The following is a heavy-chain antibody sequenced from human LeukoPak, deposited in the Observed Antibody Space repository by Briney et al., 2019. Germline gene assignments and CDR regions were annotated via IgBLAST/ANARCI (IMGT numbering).Heavy chain of an antibody. CDR1: GDSISSSNYY. V-gene: IGHV4-39*01. D-gene: IGHD4-23*01. CDR2: IYYSRST. Sequence: SETLSLTCTVSGDSISSSNYYWGWIRQPPGKGLEWIGSIYYSRSTFCNPSLKSRVTISVDTSKIQFSLKLSSVTAADTAVYYCARHEEYGGKPSYFDYWGQGTLVTVSS. CDR3: ARHEEYGGKPSYFDY. J-gene: IGHJ4*02.